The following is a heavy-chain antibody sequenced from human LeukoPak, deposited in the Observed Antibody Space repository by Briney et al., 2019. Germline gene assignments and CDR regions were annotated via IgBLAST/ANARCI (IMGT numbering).Heavy chain of an antibody. CDR1: GYTFTGYY. CDR2: INPNSGGT. J-gene: IGHJ4*02. CDR3: ARDPVNYDFWSGYYFDY. V-gene: IGHV1-2*02. D-gene: IGHD3-3*01. Sequence: ASVKVSCKASGYTFTGYYMHWVRQAPGQGLEWMGWINPNSGGTNYAQEFQGRVTMTRDTSISTAYMELSRLRSDDTAVYYCARDPVNYDFWSGYYFDYWGQGTLVTVSS.